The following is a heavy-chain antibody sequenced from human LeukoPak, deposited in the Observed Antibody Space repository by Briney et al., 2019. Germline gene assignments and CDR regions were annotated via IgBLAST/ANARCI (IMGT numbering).Heavy chain of an antibody. CDR1: GFTLSAYW. D-gene: IGHD5-12*01. Sequence: PGGSLRLSCAASGFTLSAYWMHWVRRAPGKGLMWVSRIEGDGNRITYAGSVKGRFTISRDNAKNTLYLQMNSLRAEDTAVYYCTRDWRNLGYDYWGQGTLVTVSS. CDR3: TRDWRNLGYDY. J-gene: IGHJ4*02. CDR2: IEGDGNRI. V-gene: IGHV3-74*01.